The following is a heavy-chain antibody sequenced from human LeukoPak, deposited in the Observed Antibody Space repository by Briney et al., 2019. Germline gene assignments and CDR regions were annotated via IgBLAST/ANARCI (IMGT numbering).Heavy chain of an antibody. V-gene: IGHV1-8*01. Sequence: ASVKVSCKASGYTFTSYDINWVRQATGQGLEWMGWMNPNSGNTGYAQKLQGRVTMTTDTSTSTAYMELRSLRSDDTAVYYCAIVPYYYDSSGYYDYWGQGTLVTVSS. CDR3: AIVPYYYDSSGYYDY. CDR1: GYTFTSYD. D-gene: IGHD3-22*01. J-gene: IGHJ4*02. CDR2: MNPNSGNT.